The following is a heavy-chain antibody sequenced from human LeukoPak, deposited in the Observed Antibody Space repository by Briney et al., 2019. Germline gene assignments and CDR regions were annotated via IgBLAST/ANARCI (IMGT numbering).Heavy chain of an antibody. D-gene: IGHD1-26*01. CDR1: GFTFSSYG. Sequence: PGGSLRLSCAASGFTFSSYGMHWVRQAPGKGLEWVAFIRYDGSNKYYADSVKGRFTISRDNSKNTLYLQMNSLRAEDTAVYYCAKDGPSGSYSSYYFDYWGQGTLVTVSS. CDR2: IRYDGSNK. J-gene: IGHJ4*02. CDR3: AKDGPSGSYSSYYFDY. V-gene: IGHV3-30*02.